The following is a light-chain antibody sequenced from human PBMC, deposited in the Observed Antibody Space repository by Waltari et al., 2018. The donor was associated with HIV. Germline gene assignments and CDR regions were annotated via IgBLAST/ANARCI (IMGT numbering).Light chain of an antibody. V-gene: IGLV1-47*01. CDR3: AAWDDSLSGHVV. J-gene: IGLJ2*01. CDR1: SPTIGTNS. Sequence: QSVLTQPPSASGTPGQRATISCSGTSPTIGTNSVHWYQHLPGTAPKLLIYRNNQRPSGVPDRFSGSKSGTSASLAISGLRSEDEADYYCAAWDDSLSGHVVFGGGTKLTVL. CDR2: RNN.